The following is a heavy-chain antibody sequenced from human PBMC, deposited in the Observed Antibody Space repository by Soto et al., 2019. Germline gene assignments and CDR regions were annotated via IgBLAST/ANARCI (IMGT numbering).Heavy chain of an antibody. CDR2: IIPIFGTA. D-gene: IGHD3-9*01. Sequence: SVKVSCKASGGTFSSYAMSWVRRARGQGLEWMGGIIPIFGTANYAQKFQGRVTITADESTSTAYMELSSLRSEDTAVYYCARDTDTIYTLASDPWGQGTLVTVSS. CDR1: GGTFSSYA. J-gene: IGHJ5*02. V-gene: IGHV1-69*13. CDR3: ARDTDTIYTLASDP.